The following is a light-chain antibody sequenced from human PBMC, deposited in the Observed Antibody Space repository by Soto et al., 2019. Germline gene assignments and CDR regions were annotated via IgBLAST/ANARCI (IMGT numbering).Light chain of an antibody. J-gene: IGKJ2*01. CDR2: GSS. V-gene: IGKV3-20*01. CDR1: QSIINNY. CDR3: HQYGSTPPYT. Sequence: EVVLTQSPGTLSLSPGERATLSCRASQSIINNYLAWYQQRPGQAPRLLLYGSSDRATGIPGRFSGSGSGTDSTLTISRLEPEDFAVYYCHQYGSTPPYTFGQGTKVEI.